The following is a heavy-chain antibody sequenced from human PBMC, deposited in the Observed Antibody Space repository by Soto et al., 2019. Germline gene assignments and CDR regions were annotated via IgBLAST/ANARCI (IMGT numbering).Heavy chain of an antibody. J-gene: IGHJ6*02. V-gene: IGHV4-30-4*01. D-gene: IGHD6-6*01. CDR3: AREYSSSSRYYYYGMDV. CDR1: GGSISSGDYY. Sequence: QVQLQESGPGLVKPSQTLSLTCTVSGGSISSGDYYWSWIRQPPGKGLEWIGYIYYSGSTYYNPSLKSRGTISVDTSKDQFSLKLRSVTAADTAVYYCAREYSSSSRYYYYGMDVWGQGTTVTVSS. CDR2: IYYSGST.